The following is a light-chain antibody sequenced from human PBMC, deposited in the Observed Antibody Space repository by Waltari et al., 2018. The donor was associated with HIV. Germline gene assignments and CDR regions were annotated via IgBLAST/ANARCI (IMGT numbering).Light chain of an antibody. Sequence: SALSQPPSVSGSPGQTITVPCVGTSSDIGTYKLVSWYQQHPGKAPKLMIYEVNNRPSGVSDRFSGSKSGNTASLTIAGLQAEDEADYYCCSYASSLSWVFGGGTKVTVL. CDR1: SSDIGTYKL. V-gene: IGLV2-23*02. CDR3: CSYASSLSWV. J-gene: IGLJ3*02. CDR2: EVN.